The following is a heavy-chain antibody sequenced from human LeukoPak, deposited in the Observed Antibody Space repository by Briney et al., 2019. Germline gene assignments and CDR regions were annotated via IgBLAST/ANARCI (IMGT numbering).Heavy chain of an antibody. CDR1: GYTFTSYG. D-gene: IGHD3-22*01. V-gene: IGHV1-18*01. CDR3: ARARYYYDSSGYYSRAFDI. CDR2: ISAYNGNT. Sequence: ASVKVSCKASGYTFTSYGISWVRQAPGQGLEWMGWISAYNGNTNYAQKLQGRVTMTTDTSTSTAYMELRSLRSDDTAVYYCARARYYYDSSGYYSRAFDIWGQGTMVTVSS. J-gene: IGHJ3*02.